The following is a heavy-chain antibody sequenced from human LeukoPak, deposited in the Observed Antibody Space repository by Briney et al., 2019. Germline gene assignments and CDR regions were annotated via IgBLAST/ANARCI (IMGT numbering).Heavy chain of an antibody. CDR3: AKEGCSSASCSFFDY. CDR2: IYDSSDRT. Sequence: GGSLRLSCAASGFTFNDYAMSWVRQAPGKGLEWVSRIYDSSDRTYYADSVKGRFTISRDNSKNTLYLQMNSLRAEDTAVYYCAKEGCSSASCSFFDYWGQGTLVTVSS. J-gene: IGHJ4*02. CDR1: GFTFNDYA. D-gene: IGHD2-2*01. V-gene: IGHV3-23*01.